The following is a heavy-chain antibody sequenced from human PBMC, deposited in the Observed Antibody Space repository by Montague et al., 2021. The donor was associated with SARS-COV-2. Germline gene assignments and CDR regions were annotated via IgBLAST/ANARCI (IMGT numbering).Heavy chain of an antibody. CDR3: GRHKYDFWNGRFHGHFDS. Sequence: SQTLSLTCTVSGGSITDINYYWGWIRQPPGKRLKWIGNIFHSGSTYYNPSLMSRVTISVDTSRNEFSLKVNSATAADTAVYYCGRHKYDFWNGRFHGHFDSWGQGTLVTVSS. V-gene: IGHV4-39*01. J-gene: IGHJ4*02. D-gene: IGHD3-3*01. CDR1: GGSITDINYY. CDR2: IFHSGST.